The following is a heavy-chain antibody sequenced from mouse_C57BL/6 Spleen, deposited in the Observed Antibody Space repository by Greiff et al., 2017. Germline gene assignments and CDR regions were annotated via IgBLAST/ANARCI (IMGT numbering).Heavy chain of an antibody. CDR2: ISSGSSTI. J-gene: IGHJ1*03. CDR3: ARRAYYSNRDWYFDV. Sequence: DVKLVESGGGLVKPGGSLKLSCAASGFTFSDYGMHWVRQAPEKGLEWVAYISSGSSTIYYADTVKGRFTISRDNAKNTLFLQMTSLRSDDTAMYYCARRAYYSNRDWYFDVWGTGTTVTVSS. V-gene: IGHV5-17*01. D-gene: IGHD2-5*01. CDR1: GFTFSDYG.